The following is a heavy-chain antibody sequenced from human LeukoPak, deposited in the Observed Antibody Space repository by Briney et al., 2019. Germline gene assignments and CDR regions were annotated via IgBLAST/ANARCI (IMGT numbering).Heavy chain of an antibody. J-gene: IGHJ6*03. D-gene: IGHD3-10*01. CDR3: ARGGSGSYYVLRDPYYYYYMDV. CDR2: IYYSGST. CDR1: GGSISSYY. Sequence: PSETLSLTCTVSGGSISSYYWSWIRQPPGKGLEWIGYIYYSGSTNYNPSLKSRVTISVDTSKNQFSLKLSSVTAADTAVYYCARGGSGSYYVLRDPYYYYYMDVWGKGTKVTVSS. V-gene: IGHV4-59*01.